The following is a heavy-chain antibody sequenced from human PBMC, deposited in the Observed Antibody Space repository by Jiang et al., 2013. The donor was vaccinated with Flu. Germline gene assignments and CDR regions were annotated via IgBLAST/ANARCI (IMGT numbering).Heavy chain of an antibody. V-gene: IGHV3-23*01. D-gene: IGHD3-3*02. CDR2: IGGSGTST. CDR3: AKHFRITTIQGWFEDFDI. Sequence: VQLLESGGGLVQPGGSLRLSCAASGFTFSNYAMNWVRQAPGKGLEWVSGIGGSGTSTFYGVSVKGRFTISRDNSKNTLYLQMNSLRAEDTAIYYCAKHFRITTIQGWFEDFDIWGQGTMVTVSS. CDR1: GFTFSNYA. J-gene: IGHJ3*02.